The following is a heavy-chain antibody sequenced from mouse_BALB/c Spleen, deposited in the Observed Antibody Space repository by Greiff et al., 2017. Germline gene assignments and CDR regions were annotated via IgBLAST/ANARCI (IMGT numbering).Heavy chain of an antibody. CDR3: ARGKLGRWYFDV. CDR1: GYTFTDYN. Sequence: VQLQQSGPELVKPGASVKIPCKASGYTFTDYNMAWVKQSHGKSLEWIGDINPNNGGTIYNQKFKGKATLTVDKSSSTAYMELRSLTSEDTAVYYCARGKLGRWYFDVWGAGTTVTVSS. J-gene: IGHJ1*01. CDR2: INPNNGGT. V-gene: IGHV1-18*01. D-gene: IGHD4-1*01.